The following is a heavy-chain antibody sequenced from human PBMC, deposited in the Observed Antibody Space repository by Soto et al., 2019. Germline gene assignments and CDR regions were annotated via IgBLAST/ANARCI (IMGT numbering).Heavy chain of an antibody. D-gene: IGHD6-19*01. CDR3: ARGMCNSGWNLDL. CDR1: GGSVSSATYF. J-gene: IGHJ5*02. V-gene: IGHV4-61*01. Sequence: SETLSLTCPVSGGSVSSATYFWSWVRQPPGGGLEWIAYILYSGSTKYNPSLKSRVTISLSTSKTQFSLRLTSVTAADTAVYYCARGMCNSGWNLDLWGQGSVVTVSS. CDR2: ILYSGST.